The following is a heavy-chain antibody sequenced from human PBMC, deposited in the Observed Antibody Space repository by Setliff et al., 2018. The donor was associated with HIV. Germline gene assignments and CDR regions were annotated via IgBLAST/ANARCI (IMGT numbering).Heavy chain of an antibody. D-gene: IGHD3-22*01. CDR1: GNTFTNYA. CDR3: ARERGGVTMMVVVNDAFDI. V-gene: IGHV7-4-1*02. Sequence: ASVKVSCKASGNTFTNYAMNWVRQAPGQGLEWRGWINTNTGNPMYAQGFTGRFVFSLDTSASTAYLQISRLKAEDTVVYYCARERGGVTMMVVVNDAFDIWGQGTMVTVSS. CDR2: INTNTGNP. J-gene: IGHJ3*02.